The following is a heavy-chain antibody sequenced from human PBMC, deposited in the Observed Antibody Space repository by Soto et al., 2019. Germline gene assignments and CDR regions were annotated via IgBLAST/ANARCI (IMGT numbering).Heavy chain of an antibody. V-gene: IGHV3-15*01. CDR1: GFTFSNAW. Sequence: GGSLRLSCAASGFTFSNAWMSWVRQAPGKGLEWVGRIKSKTDGGTTDYAAPVKGRFTISRDDSKNTLYLQMNSLKTEDTAVYYCTTEQVLYSSSWYSAFDIWGQGTMVTVSS. D-gene: IGHD6-13*01. CDR2: IKSKTDGGTT. J-gene: IGHJ3*02. CDR3: TTEQVLYSSSWYSAFDI.